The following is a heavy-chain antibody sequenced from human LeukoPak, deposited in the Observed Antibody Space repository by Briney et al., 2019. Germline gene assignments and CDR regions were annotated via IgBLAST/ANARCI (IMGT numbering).Heavy chain of an antibody. V-gene: IGHV5-51*01. CDR2: IYPGDSDT. J-gene: IGHJ4*02. CDR3: ARRDSETKDLDY. CDR1: GYSFTSYW. Sequence: GESLKISCKGFGYSFTSYWIGWVRQMPGKGLEWMGVIYPGDSDTRYSPSFQGQVTISADKSISTAYLQWSSLKASDTAIYYCARRDSETKDLDYWGQGTLVTVSS. D-gene: IGHD2-15*01.